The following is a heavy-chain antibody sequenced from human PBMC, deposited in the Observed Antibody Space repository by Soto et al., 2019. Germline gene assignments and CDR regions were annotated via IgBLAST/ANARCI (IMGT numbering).Heavy chain of an antibody. D-gene: IGHD2-8*01. J-gene: IGHJ4*02. Sequence: GGSLRLSCAASGFTFSGSAMHWVRQASGKGLEWVGRIRSKANSYATAYAASVKGRFTISRDDSKNTAYLQMNSLKTEDTAVYCCTSFREYCANGVCFDYWGQGTLVTVSS. CDR1: GFTFSGSA. CDR2: IRSKANSYAT. CDR3: TSFREYCANGVCFDY. V-gene: IGHV3-73*01.